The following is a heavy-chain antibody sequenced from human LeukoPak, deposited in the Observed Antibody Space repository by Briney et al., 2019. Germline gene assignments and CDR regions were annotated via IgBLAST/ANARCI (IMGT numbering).Heavy chain of an antibody. CDR3: ARDDGSGSYYLYYYYGMDV. CDR2: IKQDGSEK. CDR1: GFTFTSYW. D-gene: IGHD3-10*01. Sequence: PRGSLRLSCAASGFTFTSYWMSWVRQAPGKGLEWVANIKQDGSEKYYVDSVKGRFTISRVNAKNSLYLLMNSLRAEDTAVYYCARDDGSGSYYLYYYYGMDVWGQGTTVTVSS. J-gene: IGHJ6*02. V-gene: IGHV3-7*01.